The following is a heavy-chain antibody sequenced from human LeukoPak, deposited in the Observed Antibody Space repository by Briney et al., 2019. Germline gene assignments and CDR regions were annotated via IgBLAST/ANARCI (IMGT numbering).Heavy chain of an antibody. Sequence: PLEPLSLTCTVSGGSISRHYWSWVRQPPGKGLEWIGYVYYSGSTNYNPSLKSRVTISLDTSKKQFSLKLSSVTAADTAVYYCARHFPFWSGYYPDHYYYMDVWGKGTTVTVSS. V-gene: IGHV4-59*08. J-gene: IGHJ6*03. CDR1: GGSISRHY. CDR3: ARHFPFWSGYYPDHYYYMDV. CDR2: VYYSGST. D-gene: IGHD3-3*01.